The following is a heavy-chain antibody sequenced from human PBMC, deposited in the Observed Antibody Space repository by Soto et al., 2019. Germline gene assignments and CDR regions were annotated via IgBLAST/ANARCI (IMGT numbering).Heavy chain of an antibody. CDR2: ISGYNGNT. CDR3: SRFIMVGGWFDPNYYHGMDV. D-gene: IGHD6-19*01. CDR1: GYTFSNYG. Sequence: GASVKVSCKTSGYTFSNYGINWVRQAPGQGLEWMGWISGYNGNTNYAQTVQGRVTMTTDTSTGTVYMELGSLKSDDTAIYYCSRFIMVGGWFDPNYYHGMDVWGQGTTVTVSS. V-gene: IGHV1-18*01. J-gene: IGHJ6*02.